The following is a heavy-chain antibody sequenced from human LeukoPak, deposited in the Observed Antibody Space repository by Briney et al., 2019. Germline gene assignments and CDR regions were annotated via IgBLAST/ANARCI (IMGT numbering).Heavy chain of an antibody. D-gene: IGHD2-2*01. CDR1: GGSISSGSYY. J-gene: IGHJ6*03. CDR3: ARDPNYCSSTSCYEWDYYMDV. Sequence: SETLSLTCTVSGGSISSGSYYWSWIRQPAGKGLEWIGRIYTSGSTNYNPSLKSRVTISVDTSKNQFSLKLSSVTAAGTAVYYCARDPNYCSSTSCYEWDYYMDVWGKGTTVTVSS. CDR2: IYTSGST. V-gene: IGHV4-61*02.